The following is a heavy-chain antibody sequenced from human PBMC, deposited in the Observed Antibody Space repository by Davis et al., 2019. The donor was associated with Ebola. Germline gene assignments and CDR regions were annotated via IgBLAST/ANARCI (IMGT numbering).Heavy chain of an antibody. Sequence: AASVKVSCKASGGTFSSYAISWVRQAPGQGLEWMGGIIPILDPGNYGQKFQGRVTITADKSTSTAYMELSSLRYEDTAVYYCAREGGYSSGWPYFDNWGQGTLVTVSS. CDR3: AREGGYSSGWPYFDN. V-gene: IGHV1-69*06. J-gene: IGHJ4*02. D-gene: IGHD6-19*01. CDR2: IIPILDPG. CDR1: GGTFSSYA.